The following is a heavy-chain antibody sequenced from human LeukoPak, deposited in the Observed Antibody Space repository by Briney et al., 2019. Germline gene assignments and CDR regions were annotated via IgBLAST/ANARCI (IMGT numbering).Heavy chain of an antibody. CDR1: GFTFSSYA. D-gene: IGHD3-10*01. J-gene: IGHJ4*02. CDR2: ISSNGGST. Sequence: PGGSLRLSCSASGFTFSSYAMHWVRQAPGKGLEYVSAISSNGGSTYYADSVKGRFTMSRDNSKNTLYLQVSSLRAEDTAVYYCVKDHYYGSGSYYRGDYWGQGTLVTVSS. V-gene: IGHV3-64D*06. CDR3: VKDHYYGSGSYYRGDY.